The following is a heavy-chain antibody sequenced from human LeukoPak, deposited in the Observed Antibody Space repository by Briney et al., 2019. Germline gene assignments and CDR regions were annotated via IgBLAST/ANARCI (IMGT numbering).Heavy chain of an antibody. V-gene: IGHV3-7*03. Sequence: GGSLRLSCAVSGFTFSSYWMSWVRQAPGKGLEWVANIKQDGSEKYYVDSAKGRFTISRDNAKNSLYLQMNSLRAEDTAVYYCARDFRMDVWGQGTTVTVSS. CDR1: GFTFSSYW. CDR3: ARDFRMDV. CDR2: IKQDGSEK. J-gene: IGHJ6*02.